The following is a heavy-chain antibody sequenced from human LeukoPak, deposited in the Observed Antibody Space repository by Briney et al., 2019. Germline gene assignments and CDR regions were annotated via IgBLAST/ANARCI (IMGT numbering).Heavy chain of an antibody. CDR1: GYTFTSYA. CDR3: ARGGFGAMALNWFDP. J-gene: IGHJ5*02. D-gene: IGHD5-18*01. Sequence: ASVKVSCKASGYTFTSYAMNWVRQAPRQGLEWMGWINTNTGNPTYAQGFTGRFVFSLDTSVSTAYLQISSLKAEDTAVYYCARGGFGAMALNWFDPWGQGTLVTVSS. V-gene: IGHV7-4-1*02. CDR2: INTNTGNP.